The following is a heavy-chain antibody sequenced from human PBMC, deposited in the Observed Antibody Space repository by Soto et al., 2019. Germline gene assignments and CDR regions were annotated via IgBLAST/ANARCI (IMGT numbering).Heavy chain of an antibody. Sequence: EVQLVESGGGLVNPGGSLRLSCAASGFIFSDAWINWVRQAPGKGLEWVGRIKSKTDGGTTDFAAPVKGRFAISRDDSRDVVYMEMYSLKTDDTAVYFCTTDSLFTGQLVRMDNWGHGTLVTGPS. J-gene: IGHJ4*01. CDR3: TTDSLFTGQLVRMDN. D-gene: IGHD3-9*01. CDR2: IKSKTDGGTT. V-gene: IGHV3-15*07. CDR1: GFIFSDAW.